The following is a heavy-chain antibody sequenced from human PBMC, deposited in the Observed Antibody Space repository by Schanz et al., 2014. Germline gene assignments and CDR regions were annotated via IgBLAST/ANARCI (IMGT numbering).Heavy chain of an antibody. Sequence: EVQLLDSGGGLVQPGGSLRLSCAASGFTFSTYAMSWVRQAPGKGLEWVSAISGSGGSTYYADSVKGRFTISRDNSKNTLYLQMNTLRAEDTAVYYCARAARRTRVVPPYFDYGGQGTLVTVSS. V-gene: IGHV3-23*01. CDR2: ISGSGGST. J-gene: IGHJ4*02. D-gene: IGHD2-2*01. CDR1: GFTFSTYA. CDR3: ARAARRTRVVPPYFDY.